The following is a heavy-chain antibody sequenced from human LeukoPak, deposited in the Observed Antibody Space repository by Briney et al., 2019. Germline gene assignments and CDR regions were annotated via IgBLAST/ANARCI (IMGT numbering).Heavy chain of an antibody. D-gene: IGHD3-22*01. CDR1: GLTFGNAW. Sequence: GGPLRLSCAASGLTFGNAWMSWVRQAPGKGLEWVARILSETSGGTRDYAAPVRGRFTISRDDSRSTLYLQMNSLKTEDTAQYYCTTYRYSYGSTGYSYFDFWGQGTLVTVSS. CDR3: TTYRYSYGSTGYSYFDF. CDR2: ILSETSGGTR. V-gene: IGHV3-15*01. J-gene: IGHJ4*02.